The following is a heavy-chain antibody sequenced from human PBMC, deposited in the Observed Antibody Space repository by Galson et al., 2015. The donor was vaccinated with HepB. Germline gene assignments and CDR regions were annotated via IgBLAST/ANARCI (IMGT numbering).Heavy chain of an antibody. CDR1: GFTFSSYA. CDR2: ISYDGSNK. CDR3: ARGNIVVVPAVKPAAMMRGSRYYYCMDV. V-gene: IGHV3-30*04. D-gene: IGHD2-2*01. Sequence: SLRLSCAASGFTFSSYAMHWVRQAPGKGLEWVAVISYDGSNKYYADSVKGRFTISRDNSKNTLYLQMNSLRAEDTAVYYCARGNIVVVPAVKPAAMMRGSRYYYCMDVWGQGTTVTVSS. J-gene: IGHJ6*02.